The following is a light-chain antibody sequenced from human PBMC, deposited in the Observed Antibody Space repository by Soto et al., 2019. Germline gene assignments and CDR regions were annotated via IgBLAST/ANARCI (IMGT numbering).Light chain of an antibody. J-gene: IGKJ5*01. CDR2: DAS. CDR1: QSVSSY. V-gene: IGKV3-11*01. Sequence: EIVLTQSPATLSLSPGEGATLSCRASQSVSSYLAWYQQKPGQAPRLLIYDASSRATGIPARFSGSGSGTDFTLTISSLEPEDFAVYYCQQRSNWPITFGQGTRLETK. CDR3: QQRSNWPIT.